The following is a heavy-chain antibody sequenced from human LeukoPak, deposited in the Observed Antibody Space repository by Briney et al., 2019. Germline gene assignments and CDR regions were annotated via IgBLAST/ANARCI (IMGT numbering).Heavy chain of an antibody. CDR2: ISSSGGGT. CDR1: GFTFRTYA. CDR3: AWDDPFDY. Sequence: PGGSLRLSCAASGFTFRTYAMNWVRQAPGKGLEWVSAISSSGGGTYDADSVKGRFTSSRDNSKNTLYLQMNRLRAEDTAVYYCAWDDPFDYWGQGTLVTVSS. D-gene: IGHD1-1*01. V-gene: IGHV3-23*01. J-gene: IGHJ4*02.